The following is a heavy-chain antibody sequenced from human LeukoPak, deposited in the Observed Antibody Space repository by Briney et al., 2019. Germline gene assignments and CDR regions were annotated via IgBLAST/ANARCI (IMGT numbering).Heavy chain of an antibody. Sequence: PSETLSLTCTVSGGSISSYYWSWIRQPAGKGLEWIGHIYTSGSTKYNPSLKGRVTMSVDTSKNQFSLNLSSVTAADTAVYYCARDHEDIVATIWGEGLNIWGQGTVVTVSS. CDR2: IYTSGST. D-gene: IGHD5-12*01. CDR3: ARDHEDIVATIWGEGLNI. CDR1: GGSISSYY. J-gene: IGHJ3*02. V-gene: IGHV4-4*07.